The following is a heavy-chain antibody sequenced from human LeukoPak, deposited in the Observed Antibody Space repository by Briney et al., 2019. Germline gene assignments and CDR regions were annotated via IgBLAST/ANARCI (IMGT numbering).Heavy chain of an antibody. J-gene: IGHJ5*02. Sequence: SETLSLTCTVSGGSISSYYWSWIRQPAGKGLEWIGRIYTSGSTNYNPSLKSRVTMSVDTSKNQFSLKLSSVTAADTAVYYCARDAPRGDPPYSSSWYLMFGSASWFDPWGQGTLVTVSS. D-gene: IGHD6-13*01. CDR3: ARDAPRGDPPYSSSWYLMFGSASWFDP. CDR1: GGSISSYY. V-gene: IGHV4-4*07. CDR2: IYTSGST.